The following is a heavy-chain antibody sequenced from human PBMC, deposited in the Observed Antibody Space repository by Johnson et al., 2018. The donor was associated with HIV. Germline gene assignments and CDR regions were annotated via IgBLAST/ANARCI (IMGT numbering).Heavy chain of an antibody. CDR3: ARHHITYYYTSGSPDAFDI. CDR1: GFTFSSYA. CDR2: ISYDGSNK. V-gene: IGHV3-30*14. J-gene: IGHJ3*02. D-gene: IGHD3-10*01. Sequence: QMQLVESGGGVVQPGRSLRLSCAASGFTFSSYAMHWVRQAPGKGLEWVAVISYDGSNKYYADSVKGRFTVSRDNSKNTLYLQMNSLRAEDTAVYYCARHHITYYYTSGSPDAFDIWGQGTMVTVSS.